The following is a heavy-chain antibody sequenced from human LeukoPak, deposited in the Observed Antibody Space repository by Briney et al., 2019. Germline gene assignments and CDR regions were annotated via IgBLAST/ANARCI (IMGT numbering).Heavy chain of an antibody. V-gene: IGHV3-48*03. CDR3: ARGRHCSGSSCYFDY. Sequence: GGSLRLSCAASGFTFSGYEMNWVRQAPGKGLELVSYISSSGSAIYYADSVKGRFTISRDSAKNSLYVQMNSLRAEDTAVYYCARGRHCSGSSCYFDYWGQGTLVTVSS. J-gene: IGHJ4*02. CDR1: GFTFSGYE. CDR2: ISSSGSAI. D-gene: IGHD2-15*01.